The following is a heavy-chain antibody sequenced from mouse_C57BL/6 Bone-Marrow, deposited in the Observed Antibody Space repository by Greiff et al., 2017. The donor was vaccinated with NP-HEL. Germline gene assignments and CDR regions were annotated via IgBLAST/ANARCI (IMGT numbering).Heavy chain of an antibody. Sequence: VQLQQPGAELVKPGASVKMSCKASGYTFTSYWITRVKQRPGQGLEWIGDIYPGSGSTNYNEKFKSKATLTVDTSSSTAYMQLSSLTSEDSAVYYCARNYYGSSYGFAYWGQGTLVTVSA. D-gene: IGHD1-1*01. CDR1: GYTFTSYW. CDR2: IYPGSGST. CDR3: ARNYYGSSYGFAY. J-gene: IGHJ3*01. V-gene: IGHV1-55*01.